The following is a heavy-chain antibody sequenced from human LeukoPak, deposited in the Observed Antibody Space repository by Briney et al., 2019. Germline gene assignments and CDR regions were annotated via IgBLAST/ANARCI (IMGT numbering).Heavy chain of an antibody. J-gene: IGHJ4*02. CDR3: ARSDKWSLDY. Sequence: GGSLRLSCAASGFTFNSFAMSWVRQAPGKGLEWVSGIGGGGGKTYYADSVKGRFTISRDNSKNSLYLQMNSLRAEDTAVYYCARSDKWSLDYWGQGTLVTVSS. CDR2: IGGGGGKT. CDR1: GFTFNSFA. V-gene: IGHV3-23*01. D-gene: IGHD3-3*01.